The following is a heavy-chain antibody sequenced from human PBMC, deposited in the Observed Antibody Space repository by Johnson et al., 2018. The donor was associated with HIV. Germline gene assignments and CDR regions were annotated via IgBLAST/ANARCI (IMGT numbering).Heavy chain of an antibody. J-gene: IGHJ3*02. Sequence: VQLVESGGGLVQPGGSLRLSCAASGFTVSSNYMSWVRQAPGKGLEWVSVIYSGGGTYYAYSVKGRFIISRDNSKNKLYVQMNRLRPEDTAAYFCAKGRSGGSGAFDIWGQGTVVTVSS. CDR3: AKGRSGGSGAFDI. V-gene: IGHV3-66*02. CDR1: GFTVSSNY. D-gene: IGHD3-10*01. CDR2: IYSGGGT.